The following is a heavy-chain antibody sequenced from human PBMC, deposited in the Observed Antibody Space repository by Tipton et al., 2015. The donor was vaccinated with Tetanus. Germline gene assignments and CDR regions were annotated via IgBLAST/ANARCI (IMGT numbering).Heavy chain of an antibody. CDR1: GVSMTNYY. Sequence: TLSLTCTVSGVSMTNYYWSWIRQPAGQGLEWIGRMHISEGTQYNPSLKSRVTMSLDTSKNQFSLKLSSVTAADTAVYYCARVRRGATTDLDYWGQGTLVTVSS. J-gene: IGHJ4*02. V-gene: IGHV4-4*07. D-gene: IGHD5-12*01. CDR2: MHISEGT. CDR3: ARVRRGATTDLDY.